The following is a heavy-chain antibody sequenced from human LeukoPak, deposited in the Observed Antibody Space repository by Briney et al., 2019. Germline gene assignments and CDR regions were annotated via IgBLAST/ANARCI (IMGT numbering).Heavy chain of an antibody. D-gene: IGHD4-11*01. CDR3: ARDAQRGFDYSNSLRY. V-gene: IGHV3-33*04. J-gene: IGHJ4*01. Sequence: GGSLRLSRAASGFIFSHYGMHWVRQAPGKGLEWVAVIWSEGSNRFYAGSVKSRFTISRDNAQSTVFLQMNSLRAEDTAMYYCARDAQRGFDYSNSLRYWGHGGLVTVSS. CDR2: IWSEGSNR. CDR1: GFIFSHYG.